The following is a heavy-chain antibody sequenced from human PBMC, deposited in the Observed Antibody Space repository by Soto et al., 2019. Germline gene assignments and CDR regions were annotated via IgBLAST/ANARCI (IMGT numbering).Heavy chain of an antibody. D-gene: IGHD1-20*01. Sequence: GAPAEASSKACGYTLECCSRCWVHQAPGQRLEWMGWINAGNGNTKYSQKFQGRVTITRDTSASTAYMELSSLRSEDTAVYYCARGITLPTPLDYWGQGTLVTVSS. J-gene: IGHJ4*02. CDR1: GYTLECCS. CDR2: INAGNGNT. CDR3: ARGITLPTPLDY. V-gene: IGHV1-3*01.